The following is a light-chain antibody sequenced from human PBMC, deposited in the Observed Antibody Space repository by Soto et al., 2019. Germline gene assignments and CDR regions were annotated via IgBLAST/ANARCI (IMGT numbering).Light chain of an antibody. J-gene: IGKJ2*01. Sequence: DNQMTPAPSHLAAFVGDRGPITFRARQGIFCWVAWYQPKPGEAPNLLIYKASSLESGVPSRFSGSGSGTEFTLTISSLQPDDFATYYCQQYNSYPYTFGQGTKLEIK. CDR2: KAS. CDR3: QQYNSYPYT. CDR1: QGIFCW. V-gene: IGKV1-5*03.